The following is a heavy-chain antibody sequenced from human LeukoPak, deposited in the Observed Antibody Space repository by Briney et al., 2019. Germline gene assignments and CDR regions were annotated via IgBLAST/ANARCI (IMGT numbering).Heavy chain of an antibody. V-gene: IGHV3-33*01. D-gene: IGHD3-22*01. CDR3: ARDQSDYYDSSGYDY. J-gene: IGHJ4*02. CDR1: GFTFSSYG. Sequence: GRSLRLSCAASGFTFSSYGMHWVRQAPGKGLEWVAVIWYDGSNKYYADPVKGRFTISRDNSKNTLYLQMNSLRAEDTAVYYCARDQSDYYDSSGYDYWGQGTLVTVSS. CDR2: IWYDGSNK.